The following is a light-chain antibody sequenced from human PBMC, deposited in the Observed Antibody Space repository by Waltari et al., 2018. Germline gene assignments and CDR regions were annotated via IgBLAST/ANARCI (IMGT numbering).Light chain of an antibody. V-gene: IGLV1-44*01. CDR1: SSNSGNNF. J-gene: IGLJ3*02. Sequence: QSVLSQPPSTSGTPGQTVTISCSGPSSNSGNNFARWYRQVPGTAPKPLIYTTTPRPSGVPDRISGSRSGTSASLALSGLLSEDEAEYFCAVWDDSLNAWVFGGGTRLTVL. CDR2: TTT. CDR3: AVWDDSLNAWV.